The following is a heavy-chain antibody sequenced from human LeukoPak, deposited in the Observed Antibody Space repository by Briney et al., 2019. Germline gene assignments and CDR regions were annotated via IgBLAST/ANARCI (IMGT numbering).Heavy chain of an antibody. V-gene: IGHV5-51*01. Sequence: GESLKISCKVSGYSFTNYWIGWVRQMPGKGLEWVGIIYPGDSDTRYSPSFQGQVTISADKSISTAYLQWSSLKASDTAMYYCARLAGDGYNSLAWDNGFDPWGQGTLVTVSS. D-gene: IGHD5-24*01. CDR3: ARLAGDGYNSLAWDNGFDP. CDR1: GYSFTNYW. J-gene: IGHJ5*02. CDR2: IYPGDSDT.